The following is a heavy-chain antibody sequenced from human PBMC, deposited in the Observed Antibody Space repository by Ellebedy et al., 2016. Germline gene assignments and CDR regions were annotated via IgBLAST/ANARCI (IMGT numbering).Heavy chain of an antibody. Sequence: ASVKVSCKASGYTFTSYAMHWVRQAPGQRLEWMGWINAGNGNTKYSQKFQGRVTITRDTSASTAYMELSSLRSEDTAVYYCARTSPRVGELRGFFDYWGQGTLVTVSS. D-gene: IGHD3-16*01. CDR3: ARTSPRVGELRGFFDY. V-gene: IGHV1-3*01. CDR2: INAGNGNT. J-gene: IGHJ4*02. CDR1: GYTFTSYA.